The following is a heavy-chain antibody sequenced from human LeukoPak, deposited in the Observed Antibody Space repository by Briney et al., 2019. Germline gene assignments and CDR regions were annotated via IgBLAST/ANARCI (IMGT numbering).Heavy chain of an antibody. CDR2: IYYSGST. J-gene: IGHJ4*02. CDR3: ARGQWLPVFDF. Sequence: PSETLSLTCTVSGPSISSGDYLWTWIRQPPGMGLEWIGNIYYSGSTNYNASLKSRVTISIDTSKNQFSLNLSTVTAADTAVYYCARGQWLPVFDFWGQGTLVTVSS. D-gene: IGHD3-22*01. V-gene: IGHV4-30-4*01. CDR1: GPSISSGDYL.